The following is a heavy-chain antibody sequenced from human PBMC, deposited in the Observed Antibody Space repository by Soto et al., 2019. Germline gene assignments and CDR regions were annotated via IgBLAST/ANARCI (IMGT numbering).Heavy chain of an antibody. CDR3: AREVVAATNWFDP. CDR1: DESFNAYY. V-gene: IGHV4-34*01. Sequence: PSETLSLTCAVYDESFNAYYWSWIRQPPGKGLEWIGKINHAGSTNYNPSLKSRVTMSVDASKNQFSLNLTSVTAADTAVYYCAREVVAATNWFDPWGQGTLVTVSS. D-gene: IGHD2-15*01. J-gene: IGHJ5*02. CDR2: INHAGST.